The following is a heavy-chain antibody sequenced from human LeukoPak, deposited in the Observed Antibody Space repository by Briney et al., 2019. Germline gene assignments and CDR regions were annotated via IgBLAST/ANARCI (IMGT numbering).Heavy chain of an antibody. CDR3: ARGYTYSAFDY. CDR1: GYTFTTYY. D-gene: IGHD5-18*01. V-gene: IGHV1-46*01. Sequence: ASVTVSFKASGYTFTTYYVHWLRQAPGQGLEWMGKINPSGGSTTYAQKFQGRVTMTRDTSTSTVYMELSSLRSEDTAVYYCARGYTYSAFDYWGQGTLVTVSS. J-gene: IGHJ4*02. CDR2: INPSGGST.